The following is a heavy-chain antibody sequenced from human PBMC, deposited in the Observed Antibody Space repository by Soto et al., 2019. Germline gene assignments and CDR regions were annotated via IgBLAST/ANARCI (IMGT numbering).Heavy chain of an antibody. CDR1: GFTFSSYW. Sequence: HPGGSLRLSCAGSGFTFSSYWMSWVRQAPGRGLEWVANINQDGSDNEKYYVDSVKGRFTISRDNAKNSLYLQMNSLRAEDTAVYYCARETESIDSWGRGTLVTVSS. CDR3: ARETESIDS. J-gene: IGHJ4*02. V-gene: IGHV3-7*01. CDR2: INQDGSDNEK.